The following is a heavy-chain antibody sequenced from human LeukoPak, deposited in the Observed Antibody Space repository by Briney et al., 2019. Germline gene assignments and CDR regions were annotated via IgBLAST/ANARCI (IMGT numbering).Heavy chain of an antibody. CDR3: AIEGPGELDPTLDY. V-gene: IGHV1-8*01. CDR1: GYTFTSYD. J-gene: IGHJ4*02. Sequence: GASVKVSCKASGYTFTSYDINWVRQATGQGLEWMGWMNPNSGNTGYAQKFQGRVSMTTDTSTSTAYMELRSLGSDDTAVYYCAIEGPGELDPTLDYWGQGTLVTVSS. D-gene: IGHD1-26*01. CDR2: MNPNSGNT.